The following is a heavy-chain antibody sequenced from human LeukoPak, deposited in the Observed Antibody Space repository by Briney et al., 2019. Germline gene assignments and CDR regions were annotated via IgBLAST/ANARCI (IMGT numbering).Heavy chain of an antibody. J-gene: IGHJ4*02. CDR2: IYYSGST. CDR1: GGSISSSSYY. CDR3: ARVRYYYGSGVDY. Sequence: PSETLSLTCTVSGGSISSSSYYWGWIRQPPGKGLEWIGSIYYSGSTYYNPSLKSRVTISVDTSKNQFSLKLSSVTAADTAVYYCARVRYYYGSGVDYWGQGTLVTVSS. V-gene: IGHV4-39*07. D-gene: IGHD3-10*01.